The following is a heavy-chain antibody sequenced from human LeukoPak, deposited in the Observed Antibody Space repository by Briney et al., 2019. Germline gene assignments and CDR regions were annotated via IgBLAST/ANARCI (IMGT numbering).Heavy chain of an antibody. Sequence: SETLSLTCTVSGGSISSYHWSWIRQPPGKGLEWIGYIYYSGSTNYNPSLKSRVTISVDTSKNQFSLKLSSVTAADTAVYYCAREVGYYYDSRLDYWGQGTLVTVSS. CDR2: IYYSGST. CDR1: GGSISSYH. V-gene: IGHV4-59*01. CDR3: AREVGYYYDSRLDY. D-gene: IGHD3-22*01. J-gene: IGHJ4*02.